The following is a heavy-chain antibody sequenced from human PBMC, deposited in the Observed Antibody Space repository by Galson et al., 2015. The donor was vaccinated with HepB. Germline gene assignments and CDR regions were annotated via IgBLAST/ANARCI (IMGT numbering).Heavy chain of an antibody. V-gene: IGHV3-64D*06. CDR3: VKDTGADSSGWYATFGYYYYGMDV. CDR2: ISSNGGST. Sequence: SLRLSCAASGFTFSSYAMHWVRQAPGKGLEYVSAISSNGGSTYYADSVKGRFTISRDNSKNTLYLQMSSLRAEDTAVYYCVKDTGADSSGWYATFGYYYYGMDVWGQGTTVTVSS. CDR1: GFTFSSYA. D-gene: IGHD6-19*01. J-gene: IGHJ6*02.